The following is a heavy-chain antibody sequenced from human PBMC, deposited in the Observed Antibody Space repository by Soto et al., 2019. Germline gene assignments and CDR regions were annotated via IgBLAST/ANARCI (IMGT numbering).Heavy chain of an antibody. V-gene: IGHV1-58*01. J-gene: IGHJ6*02. CDR2: IVVGSGNT. CDR3: AALSTTIGYYGMDV. Sequence: SVKVSCKASGFTFTSSAVQCVRQARGQLLGWVGWIVVGSGNTNYAQKFQERVTITRDMSTSTAYMELSSLRSEDTAVYYCAALSTTIGYYGMDVWGQGTTVTVSS. CDR1: GFTFTSSA. D-gene: IGHD4-17*01.